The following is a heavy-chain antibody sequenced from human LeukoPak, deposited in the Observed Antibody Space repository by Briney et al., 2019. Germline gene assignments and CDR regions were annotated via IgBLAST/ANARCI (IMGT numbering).Heavy chain of an antibody. D-gene: IGHD3-22*01. CDR2: ISYDGSNK. Sequence: PGGSLRLSCAASGFTFSSYGMHWVRQAPGKGLEWVAVISYDGSNKYYADSVKGRFTIYRDNSKNTLYLQMNSLRAEDTAVYYCARGDYYDSSGYDYWGQGTLVTVSS. V-gene: IGHV3-30*03. J-gene: IGHJ4*02. CDR3: ARGDYYDSSGYDY. CDR1: GFTFSSYG.